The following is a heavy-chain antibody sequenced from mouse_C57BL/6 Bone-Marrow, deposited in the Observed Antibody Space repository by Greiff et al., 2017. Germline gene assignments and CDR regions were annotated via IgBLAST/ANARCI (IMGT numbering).Heavy chain of an antibody. CDR3: ARRLLRWFAY. CDR2: ISSGGSYT. Sequence: EVQLVESGGGLVKPGGSLKLSCAASGFTFSSYGMSWVRQTPDKKLEWVATISSGGSYTYYPDSVKGRFTISRDNAKNTLYLQMSSLKSEDTAMYYCARRLLRWFAYWGQGTLVTVSA. CDR1: GFTFSSYG. J-gene: IGHJ3*01. D-gene: IGHD2-3*01. V-gene: IGHV5-6*01.